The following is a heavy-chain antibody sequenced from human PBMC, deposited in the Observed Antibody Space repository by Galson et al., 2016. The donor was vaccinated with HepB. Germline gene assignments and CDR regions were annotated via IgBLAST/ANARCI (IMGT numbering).Heavy chain of an antibody. V-gene: IGHV3-30*04. CDR1: GFTFSSYT. CDR3: ARDGGVLWFEGGMDV. Sequence: SLRLSCAASGFTFSSYTMHWVRQAPGKGLEWVGFISYDGSDKNYADSVKGRSTISRDNSKNTVYLQMNSLRAEDTAVYYCARDGGVLWFEGGMDVWGQGTTVTVSS. D-gene: IGHD3-10*01. CDR2: ISYDGSDK. J-gene: IGHJ6*02.